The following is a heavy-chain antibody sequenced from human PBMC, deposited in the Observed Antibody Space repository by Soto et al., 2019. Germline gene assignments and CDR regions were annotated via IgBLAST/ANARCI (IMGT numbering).Heavy chain of an antibody. CDR2: IYYGGST. V-gene: IGHV4-59*01. D-gene: IGHD6-13*01. Sequence: SETLSLTCTVSGDSISSYYWSWIRQPPGKGLEWIGHIYYGGSTNYNPSLKSRVTISVDTSTNQFSLKLSSVTAADTAVYYCARGRPAAGQYYFDYWGQGTLVTVSS. CDR3: ARGRPAAGQYYFDY. CDR1: GDSISSYY. J-gene: IGHJ4*02.